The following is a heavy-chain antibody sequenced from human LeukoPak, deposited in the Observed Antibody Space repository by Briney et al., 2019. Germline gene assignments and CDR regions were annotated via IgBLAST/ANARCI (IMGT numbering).Heavy chain of an antibody. V-gene: IGHV4-34*01. CDR2: INHSGST. Sequence: PSETLSLTCAVYGGSFSGYYWSWIRQPPGKGLEWIGEINHSGSTNYNTSLKSRVTISVDTSKNQFSLKLSSVTAADTAVYYCARLSGLRYFDWLLHYFDYWGQGTLVTVSS. CDR1: GGSFSGYY. D-gene: IGHD3-9*01. J-gene: IGHJ4*02. CDR3: ARLSGLRYFDWLLHYFDY.